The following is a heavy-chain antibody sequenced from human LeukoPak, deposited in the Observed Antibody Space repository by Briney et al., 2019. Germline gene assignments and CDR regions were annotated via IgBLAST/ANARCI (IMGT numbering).Heavy chain of an antibody. D-gene: IGHD6-13*01. V-gene: IGHV3-48*03. Sequence: SGGSLRLSCAASGFTFSSYEMNWVRQAPGKGLEWVSYISSSGSTIYYADSVKGRFTISRDNSKNTLYLQMNSLRAEDTAVYYCAKDGPLLYSSSWYGSYYFDYWGQGTLVTVSS. CDR2: ISSSGSTI. CDR3: AKDGPLLYSSSWYGSYYFDY. J-gene: IGHJ4*02. CDR1: GFTFSSYE.